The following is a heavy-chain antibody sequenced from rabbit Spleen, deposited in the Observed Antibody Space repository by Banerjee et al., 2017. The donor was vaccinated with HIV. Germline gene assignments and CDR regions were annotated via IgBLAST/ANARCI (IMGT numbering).Heavy chain of an antibody. CDR2: IDPIFGST. D-gene: IGHD6-1*01. Sequence: QSLEESGGDLVKPGASLTLTCTASGVSFSSSDYMCWVRQAPGKGLEWIGYIDPIFGSTYCASWVNGRFTISSHNAQNTLYLQLNSLTAADTATYFCARGPPYAGYAGYGYVYLNLWGPGTLVTVS. J-gene: IGHJ4*01. CDR3: ARGPPYAGYAGYGYVYLNL. CDR1: GVSFSSSDY. V-gene: IGHV1S40*01.